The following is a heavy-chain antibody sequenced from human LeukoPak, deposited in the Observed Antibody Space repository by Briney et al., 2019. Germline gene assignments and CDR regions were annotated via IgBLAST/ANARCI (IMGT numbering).Heavy chain of an antibody. Sequence: KPGGSLRLSCAASGFTFGDYYMSWIRQAPGKGLEWVSYISSSSSYTNYADSVKGRFTISRDNAKNSLYLQMNSLRAEDTAVYYCARDPGPRNWFDPWGQGTLVTVSS. CDR2: ISSSSSYT. CDR3: ARDPGPRNWFDP. V-gene: IGHV3-11*06. J-gene: IGHJ5*02. CDR1: GFTFGDYY.